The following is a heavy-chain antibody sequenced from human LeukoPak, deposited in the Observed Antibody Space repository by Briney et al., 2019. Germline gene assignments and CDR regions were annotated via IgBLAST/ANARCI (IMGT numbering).Heavy chain of an antibody. D-gene: IGHD4-17*01. Sequence: GGSLRLSCVASGFTFTNYAMSWVRQAPGRGLKWVSVISGSGSTIYYADSVKGRFTISRDNSKDTLYLQMNSLEAEDTAVYYCAPTTVTPAYFDPWGPGTLVTVSS. CDR2: ISGSGSTI. V-gene: IGHV3-23*01. J-gene: IGHJ5*02. CDR1: GFTFTNYA. CDR3: APTTVTPAYFDP.